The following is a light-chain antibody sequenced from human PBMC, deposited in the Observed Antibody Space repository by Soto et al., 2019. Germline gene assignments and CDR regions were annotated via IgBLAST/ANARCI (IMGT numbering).Light chain of an antibody. CDR3: QQANSFLAIT. CDR2: AAS. V-gene: IGKV1-12*01. J-gene: IGKJ5*01. Sequence: DIQMTQSPSSVSASAGDRVTITCRASQRIGTWLAWYQQKPGRAPKLLINAASSLQRGVPSRFSGSGSGTDFTLTISSVQPEDFATYYCQQANSFLAITFGQGIRLEIQ. CDR1: QRIGTW.